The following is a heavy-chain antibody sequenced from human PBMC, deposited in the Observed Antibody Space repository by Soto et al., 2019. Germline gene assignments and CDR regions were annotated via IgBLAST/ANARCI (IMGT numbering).Heavy chain of an antibody. CDR3: AKGRSYYYYYGVDV. J-gene: IGHJ6*02. CDR1: GGTCVDLG. CDR2: IIDSGGST. Sequence: GSLRLPRAAAGGTCVDLGSGRVSQTPGKGLEWVSDIIDSGGSTYYADSVKGRFTISRDNSKSTLYLQMNSLRAEDTALYYCAKGRSYYYYYGVDVWGQGTTVTVSS. V-gene: IGHV3-23*01.